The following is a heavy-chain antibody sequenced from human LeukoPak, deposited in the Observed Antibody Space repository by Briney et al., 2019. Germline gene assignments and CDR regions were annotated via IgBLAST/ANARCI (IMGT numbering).Heavy chain of an antibody. CDR3: ARGVVIEYYYYYYYMDV. J-gene: IGHJ6*03. V-gene: IGHV1-2*02. CDR2: INPNSGGT. CDR1: GYTFTGYY. Sequence: ASVKVSCKASGYTFTGYYMHWVRQAPGQGLEWMGWINPNSGGTNYAQKLQGRVTMTTDTSTSTAYMELRSLRSDDTAVYYCARGVVIEYYYYYYYMDVWGKGTTVTVSS. D-gene: IGHD3-3*01.